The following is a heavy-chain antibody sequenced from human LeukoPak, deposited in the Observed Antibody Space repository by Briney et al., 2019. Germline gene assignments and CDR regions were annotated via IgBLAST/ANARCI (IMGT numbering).Heavy chain of an antibody. Sequence: GASVKVSCKASGYTFTSYDINWVRQATGQGLEWMGWMNPNSGNTGYAQKFQGRVTMTRNTSISTAYMELGSLRSEDTAVYYCARQYCSGGSCYLYYFDYWGQGTLVTVSS. J-gene: IGHJ4*02. D-gene: IGHD2-15*01. CDR3: ARQYCSGGSCYLYYFDY. V-gene: IGHV1-8*01. CDR2: MNPNSGNT. CDR1: GYTFTSYD.